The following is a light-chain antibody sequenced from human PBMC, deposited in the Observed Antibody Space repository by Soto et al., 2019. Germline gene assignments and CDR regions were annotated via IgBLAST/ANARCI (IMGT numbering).Light chain of an antibody. CDR1: SSDVGGYNY. V-gene: IGLV2-14*01. CDR2: DVS. CDR3: SSYTSSSTLEVV. Sequence: QSVLTQPASVSGSPGQSITISCTGTSSDVGGYNYVSWYQQHPGKAPKLMIFDVSNRPSGVSNRFSVSKSGNTASLTISGLQDEDEADYYCSSYTSSSTLEVVFGGGTKLTVL. J-gene: IGLJ2*01.